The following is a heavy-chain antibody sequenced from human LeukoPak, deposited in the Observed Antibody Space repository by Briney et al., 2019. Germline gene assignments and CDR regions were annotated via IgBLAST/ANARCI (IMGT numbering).Heavy chain of an antibody. CDR2: ISSSSSYI. Sequence: GGSLRLSRAASGFTFSSYSMNWVRQAPGKGLEWVSSISSSSSYIYYADSVKGRFTISRDNAKNSLYLQMNSLRAEDTAVYYCARRNSGYDSWGQGTLVTVSS. D-gene: IGHD5-12*01. V-gene: IGHV3-21*01. CDR1: GFTFSSYS. CDR3: ARRNSGYDS. J-gene: IGHJ4*02.